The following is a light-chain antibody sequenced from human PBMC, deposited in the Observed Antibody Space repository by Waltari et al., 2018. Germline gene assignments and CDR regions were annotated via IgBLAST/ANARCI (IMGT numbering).Light chain of an antibody. CDR1: QSVLYSSNNKNY. V-gene: IGKV4-1*01. J-gene: IGKJ1*01. CDR2: WAS. CDR3: QHYYSPPWT. Sequence: DIVMTQSPDSLAVSLGERATIHCKSSQSVLYSSNNKNYLAWYQQKPGQPPKLLIYWASTRESWVPDRFSGSVSGTDFTLTISSLQAEDVAVYYCQHYYSPPWTFGQGTKVEIK.